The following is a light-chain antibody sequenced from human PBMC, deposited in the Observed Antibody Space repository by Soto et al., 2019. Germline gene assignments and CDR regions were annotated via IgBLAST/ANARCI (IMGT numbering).Light chain of an antibody. CDR2: DAS. V-gene: IGKV1-5*01. CDR1: QTISGW. CDR3: LQYNGYYRT. J-gene: IGKJ1*01. Sequence: QMTQSPSTLSVSVEATVTITCRASQTISGWLAWYQQRPGKATNLLIFDASPLESGVPSRFTGSGSGTTFTLTISSLQSDEFATYYCLQYNGYYRTFGQGNKV.